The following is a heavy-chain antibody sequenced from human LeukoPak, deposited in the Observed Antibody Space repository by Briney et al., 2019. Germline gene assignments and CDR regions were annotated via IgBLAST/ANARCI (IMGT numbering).Heavy chain of an antibody. CDR2: NNGDGSTT. V-gene: IGHV3-74*01. CDR3: ARDPRNVGLAP. CDR1: GFSLSGYW. D-gene: IGHD2-15*01. Sequence: GGSLRLSCVASGFSLSGYWMYWVRQAPGKGLMYISRNNGDGSTTNYADVVKGRFTMSRDNVKDTLYLQMNSLRVEGTAVYYCARDPRNVGLAPWGQGTLVTVSS. J-gene: IGHJ5*02.